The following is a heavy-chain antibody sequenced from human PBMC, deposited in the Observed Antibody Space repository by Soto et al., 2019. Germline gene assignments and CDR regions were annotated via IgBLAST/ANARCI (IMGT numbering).Heavy chain of an antibody. D-gene: IGHD6-13*01. Sequence: GESLNISCKGSGYSFTSYWMGWARQMPGKGLEWMGIIYPGDSDTRYSPSFQGQVTISADKSISTAYLQWSSLKASDTAMYYCAKTAAGGKNYYGMDVWGQGTTVTVSS. CDR3: AKTAAGGKNYYGMDV. J-gene: IGHJ6*02. CDR2: IYPGDSDT. V-gene: IGHV5-51*01. CDR1: GYSFTSYW.